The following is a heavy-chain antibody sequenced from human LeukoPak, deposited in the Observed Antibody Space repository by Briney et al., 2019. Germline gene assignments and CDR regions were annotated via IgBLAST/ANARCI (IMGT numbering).Heavy chain of an antibody. CDR3: ARGRWLQSYCFDS. CDR1: GFTFSSYG. Sequence: GGSLRLSCAASGFTFSSYGMHWVRQAPGKGLEWVAVIWYDGSNKYYADSVKGRFTISRDNSKNTLYLQMNSLRAEDTAVYYCARGRWLQSYCFDSWGQGTLVTVSS. J-gene: IGHJ4*02. CDR2: IWYDGSNK. D-gene: IGHD5-24*01. V-gene: IGHV3-33*01.